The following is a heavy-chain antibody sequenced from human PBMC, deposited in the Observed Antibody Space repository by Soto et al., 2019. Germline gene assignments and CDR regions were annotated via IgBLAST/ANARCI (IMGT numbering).Heavy chain of an antibody. CDR2: IYYSGST. V-gene: IGHV4-39*01. Sequence: PSETLSLTFTVSGRSISNSSYHWGWIPQPPGKGLEWIGSIYYSGSTYYNPSLKSRVTISVDTSKNQFSLKLSSVTAADTAVYYCARSQGYCSSTSCYFGGLDYWGQGTLVTVS. J-gene: IGHJ4*02. D-gene: IGHD2-2*01. CDR3: ARSQGYCSSTSCYFGGLDY. CDR1: GRSISNSSYH.